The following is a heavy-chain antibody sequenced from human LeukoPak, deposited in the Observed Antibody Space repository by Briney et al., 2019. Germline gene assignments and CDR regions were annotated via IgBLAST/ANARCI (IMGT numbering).Heavy chain of an antibody. Sequence: GGSLRLSCTASGFTFSSHSMNWVRQAPGKGLEWLSYITSSSSAIYYADSVKGRFTISRDNAKNSLYLQMNSLRAEDTAVYYCARGVPTYYYDSSGPFDYWGQGTLVTVSS. CDR2: ITSSSSAI. J-gene: IGHJ4*02. D-gene: IGHD3-22*01. CDR3: ARGVPTYYYDSSGPFDY. CDR1: GFTFSSHS. V-gene: IGHV3-48*01.